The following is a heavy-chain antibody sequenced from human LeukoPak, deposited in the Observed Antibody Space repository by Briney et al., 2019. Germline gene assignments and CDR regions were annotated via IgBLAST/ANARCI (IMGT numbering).Heavy chain of an antibody. CDR2: ISSSSSYI. J-gene: IGHJ4*02. D-gene: IGHD5-18*01. CDR1: GFTFSDYY. CDR3: ARELGNGDTYANVPLGH. Sequence: GGSLRLSCAASGFTFSDYYMSWIRQAPGKGLEWVSSISSSSSYIYYADSVKGRFTISRDNAKNSLYLQMNSLRAEDTAVYYCARELGNGDTYANVPLGHWGQGTLVTVSS. V-gene: IGHV3-11*06.